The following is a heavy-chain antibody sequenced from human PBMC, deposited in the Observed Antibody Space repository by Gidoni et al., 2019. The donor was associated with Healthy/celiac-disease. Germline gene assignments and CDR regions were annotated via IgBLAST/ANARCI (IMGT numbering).Heavy chain of an antibody. D-gene: IGHD6-6*01. CDR3: AKDRWVGAARPSLLGL. CDR1: GFTFSSHA. Sequence: EVQLLESGGGLVQPGGSMRLSCAASGFTFSSHAMSWVRQAPGKGLEWVSAISGSGGSTYYADSVKGRFTISRDNSKNTLYLQMNSLRAEDTAVYYCAKDRWVGAARPSLLGLWGRGTLVTVSS. V-gene: IGHV3-23*01. CDR2: ISGSGGST. J-gene: IGHJ2*01.